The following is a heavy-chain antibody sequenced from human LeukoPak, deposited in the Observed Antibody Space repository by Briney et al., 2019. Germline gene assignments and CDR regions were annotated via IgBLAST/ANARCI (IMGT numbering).Heavy chain of an antibody. V-gene: IGHV3-11*05. CDR2: TSSSSSYT. CDR1: GFTFSDYY. Sequence: GGSLRLSCAASGFTFSDYYMSWIRQAPGKGLEWVSYTSSSSSYTNYADSVKGRFTISRDNAKNSLYLQMNSLRAEDTAVYYCAKAGYYYDSSGYSDYWGQGTLVTVSS. CDR3: AKAGYYYDSSGYSDY. J-gene: IGHJ4*02. D-gene: IGHD3-22*01.